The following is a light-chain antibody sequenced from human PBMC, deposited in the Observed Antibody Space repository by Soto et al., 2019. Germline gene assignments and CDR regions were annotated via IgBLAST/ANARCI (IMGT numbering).Light chain of an antibody. CDR1: NRDVGSYNL. J-gene: IGLJ3*02. V-gene: IGLV2-14*01. Sequence: QSALTQPASVSGSPGQSITIACTGTNRDVGSYNLVSWYQQRPGEAPKLIISEVRSRPSGISYRFTGSKSGNTASLTISGLQAEDEADYYCSSYTTTSTLVFGGGTKLTVL. CDR2: EVR. CDR3: SSYTTTSTLV.